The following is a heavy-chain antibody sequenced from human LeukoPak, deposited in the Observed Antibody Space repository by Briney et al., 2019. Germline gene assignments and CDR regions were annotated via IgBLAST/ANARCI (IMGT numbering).Heavy chain of an antibody. D-gene: IGHD3-3*01. Sequence: PGGSLRLSCAASGFTFSSYWMSWVRQAPGKGLEWVANIKQDGSEKYYVDSVKGRFTISRDNAKNSLYLQMNSLRAEDTAVYYCARGPPILRFLENYMDVWGKGTTVTVSS. J-gene: IGHJ6*03. CDR2: IKQDGSEK. CDR3: ARGPPILRFLENYMDV. CDR1: GFTFSSYW. V-gene: IGHV3-7*01.